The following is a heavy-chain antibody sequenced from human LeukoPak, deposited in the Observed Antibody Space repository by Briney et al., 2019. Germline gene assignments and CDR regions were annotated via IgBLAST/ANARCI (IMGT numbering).Heavy chain of an antibody. CDR2: INPSGGST. CDR1: GYNFISYY. D-gene: IGHD2-8*01. Sequence: SSVKVSCKASGYNFISYYMHWVRQAPGQGLEWMGIINPSGGSTSYAQKFQDRVTMTRDTSTSTVYMELSSLKSEDTAVYYCAREDVVLVDAVRYYYYGMDVWGQGTTVTVSS. CDR3: AREDVVLVDAVRYYYYGMDV. V-gene: IGHV1-46*01. J-gene: IGHJ6*02.